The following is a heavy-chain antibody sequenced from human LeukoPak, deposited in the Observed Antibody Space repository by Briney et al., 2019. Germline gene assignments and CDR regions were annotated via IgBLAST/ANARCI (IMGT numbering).Heavy chain of an antibody. CDR3: ARDAPYRDIVVVVAATSPAFDI. Sequence: PSETLSLTCAVYGESFSGYYWSWIRQPPGKGLEWIGSIYYSGSTYYNPSLKSRVTISVDTSKNQFSLKLSSVTAADTAVYYCARDAPYRDIVVVVAATSPAFDIWGQGTMVTVSS. D-gene: IGHD2-15*01. CDR2: IYYSGST. V-gene: IGHV4-34*01. CDR1: GESFSGYY. J-gene: IGHJ3*02.